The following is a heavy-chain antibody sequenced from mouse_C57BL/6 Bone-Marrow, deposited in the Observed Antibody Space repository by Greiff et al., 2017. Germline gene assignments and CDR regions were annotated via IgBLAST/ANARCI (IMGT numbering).Heavy chain of an antibody. Sequence: VKLQASGAELVRPGASVTLSCKASGYTFTDYEMHWVKQTPVHGLEWIGAIDPETGGTAYNQKFKGKAILTADKSSSTAYMELRSLTSEDSAAYYCTRGRGHYCDYWGQGTTLTVSS. CDR2: IDPETGGT. J-gene: IGHJ2*01. D-gene: IGHD3-3*01. CDR1: GYTFTDYE. V-gene: IGHV1-15*01. CDR3: TRGRGHYCDY.